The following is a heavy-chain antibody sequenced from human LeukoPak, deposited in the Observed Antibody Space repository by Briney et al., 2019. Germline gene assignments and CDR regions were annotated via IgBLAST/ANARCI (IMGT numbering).Heavy chain of an antibody. V-gene: IGHV4-59*04. CDR2: IDYSGSI. Sequence: SETLSLTCTVSGGSISSYYWSWIRQPAGKGLEWIGYIDYSGSIYYNPSLKSRDTMSIDTSKNQFSLKLGSVTAVDTAVYYCAHKFAGSYAFDIWGQGTMVTVSS. CDR3: AHKFAGSYAFDI. CDR1: GGSISSYY. J-gene: IGHJ3*02.